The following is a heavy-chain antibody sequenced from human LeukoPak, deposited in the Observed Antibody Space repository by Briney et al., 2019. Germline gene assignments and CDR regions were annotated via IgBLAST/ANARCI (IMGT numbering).Heavy chain of an antibody. D-gene: IGHD3-3*01. CDR2: IYYNGNT. J-gene: IGHJ4*02. V-gene: IGHV4-59*01. CDR1: GDSISTYY. Sequence: PSETLSLTCTVSGDSISTYYWNWIRQPPGKGLEWIGYIYYNGNTNYNPSLKSRVTISVDTSKNQFSLKLTSVTAADTAVYYCARGFGGYYSFDYWGQGTLVTVSS. CDR3: ARGFGGYYSFDY.